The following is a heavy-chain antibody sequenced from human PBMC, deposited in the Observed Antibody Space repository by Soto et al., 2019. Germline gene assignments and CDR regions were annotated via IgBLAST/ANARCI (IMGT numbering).Heavy chain of an antibody. CDR1: GFTFSNYR. V-gene: IGHV3-74*01. CDR2: INSDGST. J-gene: IGHJ4*02. CDR3: TSDRDGLAD. Sequence: GGSLRLSCAASGFTFSNYRMHWVRQAPGKGLVWVSSINSDGSTNYADSVKGRFTISRDNAKNTLYLQMNSLRVEDATIYYCTSDRDGLADWGQGTLVPVSS.